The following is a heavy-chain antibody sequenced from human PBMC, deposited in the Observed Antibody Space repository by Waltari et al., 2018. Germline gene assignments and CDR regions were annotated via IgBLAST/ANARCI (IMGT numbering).Heavy chain of an antibody. CDR1: GFTFSSYG. V-gene: IGHV3-30*02. CDR2: IRYDGSNK. J-gene: IGHJ4*02. D-gene: IGHD3-3*01. Sequence: QVQLVESGGGVVQPGGSLRLSCAASGFTFSSYGLHWVRQAPGKGLEWVAFIRYDGSNKYYADSVKGRFTISRDNSKNTLYLQMNSLRAEDTAVYYCAKDPPYYDFWSGYSFDYWGQGTLVTVSS. CDR3: AKDPPYYDFWSGYSFDY.